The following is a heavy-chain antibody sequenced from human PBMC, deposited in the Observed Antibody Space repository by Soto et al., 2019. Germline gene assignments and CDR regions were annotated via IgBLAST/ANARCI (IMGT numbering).Heavy chain of an antibody. Sequence: GASVKVSCKASGYTFTSYDINWVRQATGQGLEWMGWMNPNSGNTGYAQKFQGRVTMTRNTSISTAYMELSSLRSEDTAVCYCARASSTNFYYYYYMDVWGKRTTVTVSS. V-gene: IGHV1-8*01. CDR3: ARASSTNFYYYYYMDV. CDR2: MNPNSGNT. J-gene: IGHJ6*03. CDR1: GYTFTSYD. D-gene: IGHD2-2*01.